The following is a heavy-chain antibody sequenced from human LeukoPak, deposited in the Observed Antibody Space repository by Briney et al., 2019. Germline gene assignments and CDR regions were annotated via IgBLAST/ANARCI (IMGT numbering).Heavy chain of an antibody. CDR1: GFTFSNYG. J-gene: IGHJ5*02. D-gene: IGHD3-22*01. V-gene: IGHV3-30*18. CDR3: TKERGGGGRRINLMVGGYGP. CDR2: ISSDGSKN. Sequence: PGGSLRLSCAASGFTFSNYGMHWVRQTPGKGLEWVALISSDGSKNIYADSVKGRFTISRDNSKNTVYLQMNSLRAEDTAVYYCTKERGGGGRRINLMVGGYGPWGQGTQVTVSS.